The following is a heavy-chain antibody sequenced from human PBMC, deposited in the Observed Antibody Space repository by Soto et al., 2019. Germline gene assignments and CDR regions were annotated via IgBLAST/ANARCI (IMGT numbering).Heavy chain of an antibody. J-gene: IGHJ6*04. CDR2: ISSSGSTI. Sequence: QVQLVESGGGLVKPGGSLRLSCAASGFTFSDYYMSWIRQAPGKGLEWVSYISSSGSTIYYADSVKGRFTISSDNAKNSLYLQMNSLRAEDTAVYYCASPEGYGSGSYYRPHTLGVWGKGTTVTVSS. CDR3: ASPEGYGSGSYYRPHTLGV. CDR1: GFTFSDYY. V-gene: IGHV3-11*01. D-gene: IGHD3-10*01.